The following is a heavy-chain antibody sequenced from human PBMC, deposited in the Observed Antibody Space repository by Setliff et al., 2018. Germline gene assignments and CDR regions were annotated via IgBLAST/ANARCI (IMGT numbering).Heavy chain of an antibody. CDR1: GFSFSNCW. V-gene: IGHV3-7*01. Sequence: GGSLRLSCTASGFSFSNCWVSWVRQAPGKGLEWLASINLHASEKYYVDSVKGRFTISRDNAKNSLSLQMNSLRIEDTAVYYCFGAGTCSYWGQGTLVTVSS. CDR2: INLHASEK. CDR3: FGAGTCSY. J-gene: IGHJ4*02. D-gene: IGHD3-10*01.